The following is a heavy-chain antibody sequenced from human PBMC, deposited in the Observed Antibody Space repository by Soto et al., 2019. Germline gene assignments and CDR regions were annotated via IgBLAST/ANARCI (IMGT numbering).Heavy chain of an antibody. Sequence: GGSLRLSCAASGFTFSDLAMSWVRQAPGKGLEWVSSISDSGGSTYYADSVKGRFTIYRDNSKNTLSLQMSSLRADDTAVYYCAKHLLLAPAFYFDSWGQGTLVTVSS. J-gene: IGHJ4*02. D-gene: IGHD2-21*01. CDR3: AKHLLLAPAFYFDS. CDR1: GFTFSDLA. V-gene: IGHV3-23*01. CDR2: ISDSGGST.